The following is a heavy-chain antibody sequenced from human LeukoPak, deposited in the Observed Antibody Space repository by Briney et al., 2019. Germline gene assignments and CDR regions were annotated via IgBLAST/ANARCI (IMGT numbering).Heavy chain of an antibody. CDR1: GYTFTSYD. CDR3: ARERTPGSGYGVDY. D-gene: IGHD6-25*01. CDR2: INPNINGT. Sequence: GASVKVSCKASGYTFTSYDINWVRQAPGQGLEGMGWINPNINGTNYAQKFQGRVTMTGDRSISTAYMELSRLRSDDTAVYYCARERTPGSGYGVDYWGQGTVVTVSS. V-gene: IGHV1-2*02. J-gene: IGHJ4*02.